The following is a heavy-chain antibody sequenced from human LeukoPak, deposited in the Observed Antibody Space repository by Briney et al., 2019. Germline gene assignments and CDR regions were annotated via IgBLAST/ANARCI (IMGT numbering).Heavy chain of an antibody. V-gene: IGHV4-34*01. J-gene: IGHJ4*02. D-gene: IGHD2-2*01. Sequence: SETLSLTCTVSGGSISSYYWSWIRQPPGKGLEWIGEINHSGSTNYNPSLKSRVTISVDTSKNQFSLKLSSVTAADTAVYYCARRKALQCSSTSCYGGFDYWGQGTLVTVSS. CDR2: INHSGST. CDR1: GGSISSYY. CDR3: ARRKALQCSSTSCYGGFDY.